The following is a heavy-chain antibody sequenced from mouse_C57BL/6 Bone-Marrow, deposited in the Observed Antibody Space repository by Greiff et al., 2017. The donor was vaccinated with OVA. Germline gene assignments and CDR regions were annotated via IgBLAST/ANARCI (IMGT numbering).Heavy chain of an antibody. V-gene: IGHV1-81*01. CDR3: ARWGYGSSS. Sequence: VQLQQSGAELARPGASVKLSCKASGYTFPSSGISWVKQRPGQGLEWIGEFYPRSGNPSYNEKFKGKATLTEEKSSSTAYMELRSLTAEDSAVYFCARWGYGSSSWGQGTTLTVSS. CDR2: FYPRSGNP. D-gene: IGHD1-1*01. CDR1: GYTFPSSG. J-gene: IGHJ2*01.